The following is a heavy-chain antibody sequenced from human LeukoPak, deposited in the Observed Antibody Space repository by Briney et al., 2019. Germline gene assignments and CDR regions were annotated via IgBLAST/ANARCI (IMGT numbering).Heavy chain of an antibody. CDR1: GFTFSSYG. CDR3: AKERANYYYYYMDV. Sequence: GGSLRLSCAASGFTFSSYGMHWVRQAPGKGLEWVAFIRYDGSNKYYADSVKGRFTISRDNSKNTLYLQMNSLRAEDTAVYYCAKERANYYYYYMDVWGKGTTVTVSS. D-gene: IGHD5-12*01. CDR2: IRYDGSNK. V-gene: IGHV3-30*02. J-gene: IGHJ6*03.